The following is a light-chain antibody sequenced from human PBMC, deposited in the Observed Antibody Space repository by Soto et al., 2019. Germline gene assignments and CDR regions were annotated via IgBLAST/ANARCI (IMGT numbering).Light chain of an antibody. CDR1: QSVSSY. J-gene: IGKJ4*01. CDR3: QQRSNWPPT. V-gene: IGKV3-11*01. Sequence: EIVLTQSPATLCLSPGERATLSCRASQSVSSYLAWYQQKPGQAPRLLIYDASNRATGIPARFSGSGSGTDFTLTISSLEPEDFAVYYCQQRSNWPPTFGGGTKV. CDR2: DAS.